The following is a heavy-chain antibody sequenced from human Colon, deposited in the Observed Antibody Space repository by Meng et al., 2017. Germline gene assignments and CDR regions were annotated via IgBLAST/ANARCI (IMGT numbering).Heavy chain of an antibody. V-gene: IGHV3-9*01. D-gene: IGHD6-13*01. CDR2: ISGNSGRI. CDR3: AKDISTNSGYYYFDY. CDR1: GFTFNNYV. J-gene: IGHJ4*02. Sequence: SLKISCAASGFTFNNYVMHWVRQAPGRGLEWVSGISGNSGRIAYADSVKGRFTISRDSAKNSLYLQMNSPINEGTALYYCAKDISTNSGYYYFDYWGQGTLVTVSS.